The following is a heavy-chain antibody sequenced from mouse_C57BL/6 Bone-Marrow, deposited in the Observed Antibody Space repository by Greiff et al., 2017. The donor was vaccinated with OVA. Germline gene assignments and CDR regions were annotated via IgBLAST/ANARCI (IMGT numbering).Heavy chain of an antibody. D-gene: IGHD2-12*01. J-gene: IGHJ4*01. V-gene: IGHV5-6*01. CDR3: ARLRTDAMDY. CDR2: ISSGGSYT. CDR1: GFTFSSYG. Sequence: EVHLVESGGDLVKPGGSLKLSCTASGFTFSSYGMSWVRQTPDKRLEWVATISSGGSYTYYPDSVKGRFTISRENAKNTLYLQMSSLKSEDTAMYYCARLRTDAMDYWGQGTSVTVSS.